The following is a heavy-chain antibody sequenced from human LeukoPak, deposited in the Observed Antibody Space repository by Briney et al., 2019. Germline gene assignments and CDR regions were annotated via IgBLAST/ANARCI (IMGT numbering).Heavy chain of an antibody. J-gene: IGHJ3*02. CDR2: IYTSGST. CDR3: ARDILTHDDAFDI. Sequence: SETLSLTCTVSGGSISSGSYYWGWIRQPAGKGLEWIRRIYTSGSTNYNPSLKSRVTMSVDTSKNQFALKLSSVTAADTAVYYCARDILTHDDAFDIWGQGTMVTVSS. D-gene: IGHD3-9*01. V-gene: IGHV4-61*02. CDR1: GGSISSGSYY.